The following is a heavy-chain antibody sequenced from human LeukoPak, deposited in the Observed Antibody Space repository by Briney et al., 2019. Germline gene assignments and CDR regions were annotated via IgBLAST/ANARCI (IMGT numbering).Heavy chain of an antibody. CDR1: GFSFSSYE. D-gene: IGHD5-12*01. J-gene: IGHJ4*02. V-gene: IGHV3-48*03. Sequence: GGSLRLSCAASGFSFSSYEMNWVRQAPGKGLEWISYISSTGSAIFYADSVKGRFTISRDNAKNSLYLQMNSLRAEDTAFYYCATKGGFADWGQGTLVTVSS. CDR3: ATKGGFAD. CDR2: ISSTGSAI.